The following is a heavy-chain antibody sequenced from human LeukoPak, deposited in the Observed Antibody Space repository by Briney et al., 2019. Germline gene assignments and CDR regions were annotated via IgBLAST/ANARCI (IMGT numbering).Heavy chain of an antibody. CDR1: GYTFTSYY. CDR3: ARDGRVHYDFWSGYYRDEVWFDP. CDR2: INPSGGST. Sequence: ASVKVSYKASGYTFTSYYMHWVRQAPGQGLEWMGIINPSGGSTSYAQKFQGRVTMTRDTSTSTVYMELSSLRSEDTAVYYCARDGRVHYDFWSGYYRDEVWFDPWGQGTLVTVSS. V-gene: IGHV1-46*03. D-gene: IGHD3-3*01. J-gene: IGHJ5*02.